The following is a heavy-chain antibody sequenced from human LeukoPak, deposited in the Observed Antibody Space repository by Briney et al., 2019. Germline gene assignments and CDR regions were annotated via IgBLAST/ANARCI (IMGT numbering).Heavy chain of an antibody. V-gene: IGHV1-2*02. CDR1: GYTFTGYY. CDR3: IYGDYGGYFDY. D-gene: IGHD4-17*01. Sequence: ASVKVSCKASGYTFTGYYMHWVRQAPGQGLEWMGWINPNSGGTNSQKFQGRVTMTRDTSISTAYMELSRLRSDDTAVYYCIYGDYGGYFDYWGQGTLVTVSS. CDR2: INPNSGGT. J-gene: IGHJ4*02.